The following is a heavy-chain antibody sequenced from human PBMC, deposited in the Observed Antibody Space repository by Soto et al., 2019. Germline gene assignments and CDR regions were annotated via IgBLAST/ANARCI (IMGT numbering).Heavy chain of an antibody. Sequence: QVQLVESGGGVVQPGTSLRLSCVGSGFTFRSYVIHWVRQAPGKGLEWVALTSYDGSNNFYGDSVKGRFTISRDNSRNTVELQMDSLRLEDTALYYCARWGTTGGFGVWGQGTLVSVSS. CDR3: ARWGTTGGFGV. J-gene: IGHJ4*02. CDR2: TSYDGSNN. V-gene: IGHV3-33*05. D-gene: IGHD3-16*01. CDR1: GFTFRSYV.